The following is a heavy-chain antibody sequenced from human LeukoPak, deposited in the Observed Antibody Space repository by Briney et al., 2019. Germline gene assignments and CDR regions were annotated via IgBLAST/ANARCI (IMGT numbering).Heavy chain of an antibody. J-gene: IGHJ4*02. CDR3: ARVPSTSWNIDY. CDR2: IYYSGLT. D-gene: IGHD6-13*01. Sequence: PSETLSLTCTESSDSISSSSYYWGWIRQPPGKGLEWIGNIYYSGLTYYNPSLKSRASLSVDTSKNQFSLKLHSVTAADTAVYYCARVPSTSWNIDYWGQGILVTVSS. V-gene: IGHV4-39*07. CDR1: SDSISSSSYY.